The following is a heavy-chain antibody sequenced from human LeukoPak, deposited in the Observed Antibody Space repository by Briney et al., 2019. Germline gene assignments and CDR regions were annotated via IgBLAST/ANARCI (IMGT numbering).Heavy chain of an antibody. V-gene: IGHV4-31*03. J-gene: IGHJ6*02. Sequence: SETLSLTCTVSGGSISSGGYYWSWIRQHPGTGLEWIGYIYYSGSTYYNPSLKSRVTISVDTSKNQFSLKLSSVTAADTAVYYCARDRYYYYYGMDVWGQGTTVTVSS. CDR2: IYYSGST. CDR3: ARDRYYYYYGMDV. CDR1: GGSISSGGYY.